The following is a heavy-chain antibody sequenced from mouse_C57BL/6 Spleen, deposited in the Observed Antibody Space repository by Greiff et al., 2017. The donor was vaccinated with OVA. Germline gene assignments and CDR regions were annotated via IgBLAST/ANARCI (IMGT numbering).Heavy chain of an antibody. CDR3: ARLGYEYYFDY. Sequence: QVQLKESGPELVKPGASVKISCKASGYAFSSSWMNWVKQRPGKGLEWIGRIYPGDGDTNYNGKFKGKATLTADKSSSTAYMQLSSLTSEDSAVYFCARLGYEYYFDYWGQGTTLTVSS. V-gene: IGHV1-82*01. CDR2: IYPGDGDT. J-gene: IGHJ2*01. D-gene: IGHD2-2*01. CDR1: GYAFSSSW.